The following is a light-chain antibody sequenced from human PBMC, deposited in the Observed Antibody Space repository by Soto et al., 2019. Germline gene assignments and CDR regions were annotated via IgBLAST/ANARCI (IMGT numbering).Light chain of an antibody. J-gene: IGKJ1*01. CDR2: GAS. CDR3: QQYGSSPRT. CDR1: QSVSSSY. Sequence: EIVLTQSPGTLSLSPGERATLSCRASQSVSSSYLAWYQQTPGQSPRLLIYGASSRATSIPDRFSGSGYGTDFTLTISRLEPEDFAVYYCQQYGSSPRTFGQGTKVDIK. V-gene: IGKV3-20*01.